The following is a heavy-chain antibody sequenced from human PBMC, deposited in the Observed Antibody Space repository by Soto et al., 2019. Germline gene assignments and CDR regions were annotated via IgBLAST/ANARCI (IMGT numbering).Heavy chain of an antibody. J-gene: IGHJ4*02. V-gene: IGHV2-5*02. CDR2: IYWDDDK. Sequence: QITLKESGPTLVKPTQTLTLTCTFSGFSLSTSGVGVGWIRQPPGKALEWLALIYWDDDKRYSPSLKSRLTIXXDXSXXQVVLTMTNMDPVDTATYYCAHLPIEYSSDGYFDYWGQGTLVTVSS. CDR3: AHLPIEYSSDGYFDY. CDR1: GFSLSTSGVG. D-gene: IGHD5-18*01.